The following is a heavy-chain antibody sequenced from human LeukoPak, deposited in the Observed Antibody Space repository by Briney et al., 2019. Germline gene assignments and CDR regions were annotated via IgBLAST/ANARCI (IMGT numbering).Heavy chain of an antibody. D-gene: IGHD3-10*01. CDR1: GFTFSSYA. CDR2: ISGSGGST. Sequence: GGSLRLSCAASGFTFSSYAMSWVRQAPGKGLEWVSAISGSGGSTYYADSVKGRFTISRDNSKNTLYLQMNSLRPEDTAVYYCARDKGLWFGDLLTGGWFDPWGLGTLVTVSS. J-gene: IGHJ5*02. V-gene: IGHV3-23*01. CDR3: ARDKGLWFGDLLTGGWFDP.